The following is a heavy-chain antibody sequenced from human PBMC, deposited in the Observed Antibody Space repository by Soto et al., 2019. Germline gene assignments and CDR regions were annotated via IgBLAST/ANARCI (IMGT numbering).Heavy chain of an antibody. Sequence: GASGKVSWEASCYTFTSSGISWGRQAPGQRLEWMGWISAYNGNTNYAQKLQGRVTMTTDTSTSTAYMELRSLRSDDTAVYYCARDQGVLTVYYYYGMDVWGQGTTVTVSS. D-gene: IGHD3-10*01. V-gene: IGHV1-18*01. CDR2: ISAYNGNT. CDR3: ARDQGVLTVYYYYGMDV. CDR1: CYTFTSSG. J-gene: IGHJ6*02.